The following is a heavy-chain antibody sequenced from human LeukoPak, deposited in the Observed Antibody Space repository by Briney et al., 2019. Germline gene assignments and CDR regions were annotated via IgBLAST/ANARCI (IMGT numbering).Heavy chain of an antibody. V-gene: IGHV4-34*01. CDR3: ARGREFYYGWGSYRRFTYYYYMDV. J-gene: IGHJ6*03. Sequence: SETLSLTCTVSGDSINSYYWSWIRQPPGKGLEWIGEINHSGSTNYNPSLKSRVTISVDTSKNQFSLKLSSVTAADTAVYYGARGREFYYGWGSYRRFTYYYYMDVWGKGTPVTVSS. D-gene: IGHD3-10*01. CDR1: GDSINSYY. CDR2: INHSGST.